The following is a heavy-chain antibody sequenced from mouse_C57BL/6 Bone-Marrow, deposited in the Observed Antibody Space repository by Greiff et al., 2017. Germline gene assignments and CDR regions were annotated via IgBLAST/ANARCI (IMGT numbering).Heavy chain of an antibody. CDR2: IYPGSGNT. CDR1: GYTFTSYG. CDR3: ARSEGCYGFAY. Sequence: QVQLQQSGAELVRPGASVKLSCKASGYTFTSYGISWVKQRPGQGLEWIGEIYPGSGNTYYNEKFKGKATLTADKSSSPAYMELRSLTSEDSAVLFCARSEGCYGFAYWGQGTLVTVSA. V-gene: IGHV1-81*01. D-gene: IGHD1-1*02. J-gene: IGHJ3*01.